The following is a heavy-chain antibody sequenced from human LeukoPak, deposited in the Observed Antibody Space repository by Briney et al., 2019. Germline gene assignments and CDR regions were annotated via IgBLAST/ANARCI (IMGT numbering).Heavy chain of an antibody. D-gene: IGHD3-9*01. V-gene: IGHV3-7*01. CDR3: ARDFACQQFDY. CDR2: INQDGSTK. CDR1: GFSFSNSW. Sequence: GGSLRLSCAATGFSFSNSWTTWVRQAPGKGPEWLANINQDGSTKNYVDAVEGRFTISRDNAKNSVYLQMNSLRAEDTAVYYCARDFACQQFDYWGQGTLVTVSS. J-gene: IGHJ4*02.